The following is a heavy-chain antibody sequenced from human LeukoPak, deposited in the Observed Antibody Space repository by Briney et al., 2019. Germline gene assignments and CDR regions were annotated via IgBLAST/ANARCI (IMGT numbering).Heavy chain of an antibody. J-gene: IGHJ5*02. CDR1: GFTFRNYN. CDR2: ISSSAISI. V-gene: IGHV3-21*06. CDR3: AREYDVLTAGLDL. Sequence: SGGSLRLSCAASGFTFRNYNMHWVRQAPGKGLEWVSSISSSAISIYYADSLRGRFTISRDNAKNFLYLQMNSLRAEDTAVYYCAREYDVLTAGLDLWGQGTLVTVSS. D-gene: IGHD3/OR15-3a*01.